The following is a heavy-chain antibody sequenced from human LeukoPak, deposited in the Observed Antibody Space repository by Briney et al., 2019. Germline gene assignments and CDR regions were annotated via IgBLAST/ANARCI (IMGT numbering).Heavy chain of an antibody. V-gene: IGHV1-69*06. D-gene: IGHD6-13*01. CDR1: GGTFSSYA. Sequence: GASVKVSCKASGGTFSSYAISWVRQAPGQGLEWMGGIIPIFGTANYAQKFQGRVTITADKSTSTAYMELSSLRSEDTAVYYCAGCYSSSWNNWFDPWGQGTLVTVSS. J-gene: IGHJ5*02. CDR3: AGCYSSSWNNWFDP. CDR2: IIPIFGTA.